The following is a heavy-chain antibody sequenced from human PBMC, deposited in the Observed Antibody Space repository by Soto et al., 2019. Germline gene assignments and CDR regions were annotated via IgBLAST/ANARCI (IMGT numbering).Heavy chain of an antibody. Sequence: QVQLVQSGAEVKKPGASVKVSCKASGYTFTSYDINWVRQATGQGLEWMGWMNPNSGNTGYAQKFQGRVTMTRNTSISKAYMELSSLRSEDTAVYYCEREMTVAGTFYAPYGMDVWGQGTTVTVSS. D-gene: IGHD6-19*01. CDR1: GYTFTSYD. CDR2: MNPNSGNT. J-gene: IGHJ6*02. V-gene: IGHV1-8*01. CDR3: EREMTVAGTFYAPYGMDV.